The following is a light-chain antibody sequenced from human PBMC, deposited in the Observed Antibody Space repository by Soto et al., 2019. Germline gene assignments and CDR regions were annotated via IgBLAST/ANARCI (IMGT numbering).Light chain of an antibody. Sequence: IVMTQSPATLSVSLGERGTLSCRASQSVSSNLAWYQVKPGQAPRLLIYGASSRATGIPDRFSGSGSGTDFTLTISRLEPEDFAVYYCQQYGSSGRTFGQGTKVDVK. CDR1: QSVSSN. V-gene: IGKV3-20*01. CDR3: QQYGSSGRT. CDR2: GAS. J-gene: IGKJ1*01.